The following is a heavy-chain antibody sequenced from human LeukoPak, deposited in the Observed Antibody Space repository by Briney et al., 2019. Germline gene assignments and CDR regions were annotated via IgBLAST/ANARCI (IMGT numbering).Heavy chain of an antibody. D-gene: IGHD1-26*01. V-gene: IGHV4-61*01. CDR3: ARAAYSGSYHSDY. J-gene: IGHJ4*02. Sequence: SETLSLTCTVSGGSVNSGSYYWNWIRQPPGKGLEWIGYIYYSGSTNYNPSLKSRVTISVDTPKNQFSLKLSSVTAADTAVYYCARAAYSGSYHSDYWGQGTLVTVSS. CDR1: GGSVNSGSYY. CDR2: IYYSGST.